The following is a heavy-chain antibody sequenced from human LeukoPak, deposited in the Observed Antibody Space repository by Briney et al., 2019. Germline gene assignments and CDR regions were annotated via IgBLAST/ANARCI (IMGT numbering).Heavy chain of an antibody. CDR2: GHYSGNT. J-gene: IGHJ4*02. Sequence: SETLSLTCTVSGGSISAISGGPYYWGWIRQPPGKGLEWIGSGHYSGNTYNPSLKSRVTTSIDTSKNQFSLKVSSVTAAVTAVYYCARHGHHGDHDYWGQGNLVTVSS. D-gene: IGHD2-21*02. V-gene: IGHV4-39*01. CDR1: GGSISAISGGPYY. CDR3: ARHGHHGDHDY.